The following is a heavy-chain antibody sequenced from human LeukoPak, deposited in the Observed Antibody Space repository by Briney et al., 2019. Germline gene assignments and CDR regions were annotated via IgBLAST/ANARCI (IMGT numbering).Heavy chain of an antibody. CDR3: ARYYSSSYYYFDY. J-gene: IGHJ4*02. D-gene: IGHD1-26*01. Sequence: SESMSLTCTVAGGSISSYYWSWIRQPPGKGLEWTGYIYYSGSTNYNPSPKSRVTISLDTSKNQFSLKLNSVPAADTAVYYCARYYSSSYYYFDYWGQGTLVTVSS. CDR2: IYYSGST. V-gene: IGHV4-59*01. CDR1: GGSISSYY.